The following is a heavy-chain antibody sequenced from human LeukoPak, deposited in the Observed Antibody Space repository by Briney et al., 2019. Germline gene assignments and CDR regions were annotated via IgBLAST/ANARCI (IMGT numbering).Heavy chain of an antibody. V-gene: IGHV1-69*01. J-gene: IGHJ4*02. CDR2: IIPMFGRA. Sequence: ASVKVSCKASGGTFSRYTISWVRQAPGQGLDWMGGIIPMFGRANYAQKFQGRLTITADESSTTAYMELSCLRSEDTAEYYCATDASIYDSRGYYYLWWGQGTLVTVSS. CDR1: GGTFSRYT. CDR3: ATDASIYDSRGYYYLW. D-gene: IGHD3-22*01.